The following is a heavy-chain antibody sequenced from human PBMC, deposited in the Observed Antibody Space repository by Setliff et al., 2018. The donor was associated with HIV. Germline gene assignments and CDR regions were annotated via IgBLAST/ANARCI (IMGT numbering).Heavy chain of an antibody. D-gene: IGHD3-3*01. CDR1: GGTFSSYA. J-gene: IGHJ4*02. CDR3: GRGTLYGVSDY. Sequence: SVKVSCKASGGTFSSYAINWVRQAPGQELEWVGSLIPALGEPHYAQSVQGRAAITADDSTHTAYLELVNLRSDDTATFYCGRGTLYGVSDYWGPGTLVTVSS. CDR2: LIPALGEP. V-gene: IGHV1-69*11.